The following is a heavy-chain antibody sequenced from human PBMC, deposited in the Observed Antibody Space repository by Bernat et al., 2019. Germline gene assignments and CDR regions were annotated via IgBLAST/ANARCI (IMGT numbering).Heavy chain of an antibody. Sequence: EVQLVQSGAEVKKPGESLKISCKASGYTFTNYWIAWVRQIPGKGLECMGLVYPGDSDTRYSPSFQGQVTISADKSITTVYLQWSSLKASDTAMYYCARQTFSSGWYGGYDYWGQGTLVTVSS. CDR3: ARQTFSSGWYGGYDY. CDR2: VYPGDSDT. CDR1: GYTFTNYW. J-gene: IGHJ4*02. V-gene: IGHV5-51*01. D-gene: IGHD6-19*01.